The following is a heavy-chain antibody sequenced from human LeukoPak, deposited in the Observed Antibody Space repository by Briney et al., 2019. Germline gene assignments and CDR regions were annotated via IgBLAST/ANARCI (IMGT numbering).Heavy chain of an antibody. CDR1: GFTFSSYE. J-gene: IGHJ3*02. CDR3: AREGSSSRGAFDI. Sequence: GGSLRLSCAASGFTFSSYEMSWVRRAPGKGLEWVSYISSGGSTIYYADSVKGRFTISRDNAKNSLYLQMNSLRAEDTAVYYCAREGSSSRGAFDIWGQGTMVTVSS. V-gene: IGHV3-48*03. CDR2: ISSGGSTI. D-gene: IGHD6-13*01.